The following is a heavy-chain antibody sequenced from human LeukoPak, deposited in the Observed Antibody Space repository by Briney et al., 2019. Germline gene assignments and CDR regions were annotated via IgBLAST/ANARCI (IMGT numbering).Heavy chain of an antibody. Sequence: SETLSLTCAVYGGSFSGYYWSWIRQPPGKGLEWIGEINHSGSTNYNPSLKSRVTISVDTSKSQFSLKLRSVTAADTAVYYCARLSHEVPTNWFDPWGQGTLVTVSS. CDR3: ARLSHEVPTNWFDP. V-gene: IGHV4-34*01. CDR2: INHSGST. CDR1: GGSFSGYY. J-gene: IGHJ5*02.